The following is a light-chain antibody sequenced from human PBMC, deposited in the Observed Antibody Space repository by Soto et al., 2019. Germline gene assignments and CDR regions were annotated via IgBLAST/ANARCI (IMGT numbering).Light chain of an antibody. Sequence: DIQMTQSPSTLSASVGDGVTITCRASQIISNWLAWYQQKPGKAPKLLIYDASTLQSGVPSRFSGSGSGTEFTLTISSLQPDDSATYYCQQYHSFSFTFGQGTRLEI. J-gene: IGKJ5*01. CDR1: QIISNW. CDR3: QQYHSFSFT. V-gene: IGKV1-5*01. CDR2: DAS.